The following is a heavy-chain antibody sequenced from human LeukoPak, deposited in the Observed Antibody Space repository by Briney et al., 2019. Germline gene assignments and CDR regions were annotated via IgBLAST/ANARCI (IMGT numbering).Heavy chain of an antibody. D-gene: IGHD6-19*01. CDR1: GGSISSSSYY. V-gene: IGHV4-39*01. J-gene: IGHJ3*02. CDR3: ASLVAGFDAFDI. Sequence: SETLSLTCTVSGGSISSSSYYWGWIRQPPGKGLEGIGSIDYSGSHYYNPSLKSRVTISVDTSKNQFSLKLSSVTAADTAVYYCASLVAGFDAFDIWGQGTMVTVSS. CDR2: IDYSGSH.